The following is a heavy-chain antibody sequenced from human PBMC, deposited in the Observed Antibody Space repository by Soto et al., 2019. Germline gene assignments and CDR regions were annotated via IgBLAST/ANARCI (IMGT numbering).Heavy chain of an antibody. Sequence: GGSLRLSCEASGFAFSIYAMRWVRLAPGKGLEWVSAISGSGGSTYYADSVKGRFTISRDNSKNTLYLQMNSLRAEDTAVYYRAKRIPAEDAFDIWGQGTMVTVSS. J-gene: IGHJ3*02. CDR2: ISGSGGST. V-gene: IGHV3-23*01. D-gene: IGHD2-2*02. CDR1: GFAFSIYA. CDR3: AKRIPAEDAFDI.